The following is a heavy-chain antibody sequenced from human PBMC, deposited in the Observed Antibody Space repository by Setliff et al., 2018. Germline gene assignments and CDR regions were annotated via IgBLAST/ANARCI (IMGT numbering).Heavy chain of an antibody. CDR1: GYTFTSYG. V-gene: IGHV1-18*01. Sequence: ASVKVSCKASGYTFTSYGISWVRQAPGQGLEWMGWISAYSGNTNYAQKLQGRVTMTTDTSTSTAYMELRSLRSDDTAVYYCARDPSLYCSSTSCSPHWFDPWGQGTLVTVS. CDR3: ARDPSLYCSSTSCSPHWFDP. J-gene: IGHJ5*02. CDR2: ISAYSGNT. D-gene: IGHD2-2*01.